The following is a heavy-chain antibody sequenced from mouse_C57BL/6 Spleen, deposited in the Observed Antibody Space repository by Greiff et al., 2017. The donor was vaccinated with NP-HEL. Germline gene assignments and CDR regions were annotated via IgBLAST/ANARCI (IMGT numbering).Heavy chain of an antibody. CDR2: IDPSDSYT. CDR1: GYTFTSYW. J-gene: IGHJ3*01. V-gene: IGHV1-69*01. CDR3: ALYYGSSYGFAY. Sequence: QVQLQQPGAELVMPGASVKLSCKASGYTFTSYWMHWVKQRPGQGLEWIGEIDPSDSYTNYNQKFKGKSTLTVDKSSSTAYMQLSSLTSEDSAVYYCALYYGSSYGFAYWGQGTLVTVSA. D-gene: IGHD1-1*01.